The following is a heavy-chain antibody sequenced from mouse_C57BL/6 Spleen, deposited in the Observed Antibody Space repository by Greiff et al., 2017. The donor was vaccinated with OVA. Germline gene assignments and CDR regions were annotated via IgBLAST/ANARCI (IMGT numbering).Heavy chain of an antibody. Sequence: VKLQQPGAELVRPGSSVKLSCKASGYTFTSYWMHWVKQRPIQGLEWIGNIDPSDSATHYNQKFKDKATLTVDKSSSTAYMQLSSLTSEDSAVYYCAREGKTGFDYWGQGTTLTVSS. CDR1: GYTFTSYW. J-gene: IGHJ2*01. CDR2: IDPSDSAT. CDR3: AREGKTGFDY. D-gene: IGHD2-1*01. V-gene: IGHV1-52*01.